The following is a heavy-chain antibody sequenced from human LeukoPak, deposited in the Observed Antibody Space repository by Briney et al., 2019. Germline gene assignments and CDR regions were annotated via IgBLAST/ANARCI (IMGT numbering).Heavy chain of an antibody. Sequence: GASVKVSCKVSGYTLTELSMHWVRQAPGKGLEWMGGFDPEDGETIYAQKFQGRVTMTEDTSTDTAYMELSSLRSEDTAVYYCATATMVRGVITGYYYYYMDVWGKGTTVTISS. V-gene: IGHV1-24*01. CDR3: ATATMVRGVITGYYYYYMDV. J-gene: IGHJ6*03. CDR1: GYTLTELS. D-gene: IGHD3-10*01. CDR2: FDPEDGET.